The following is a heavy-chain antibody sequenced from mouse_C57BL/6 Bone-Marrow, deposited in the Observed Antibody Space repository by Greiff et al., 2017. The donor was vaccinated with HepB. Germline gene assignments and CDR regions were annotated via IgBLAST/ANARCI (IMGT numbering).Heavy chain of an antibody. D-gene: IGHD3-1*01. Sequence: EVNVVESGGGLVQPGESLKLSCESTEYEFPSHDMSWVRKTPEKRLELVAAINSDGGSTYYTDTMESRFIISRDNTKKTLYLQMSSLRSEDTALYYCEREGLPHYYAMDYWGQGTSVTVSA. V-gene: IGHV5-2*01. CDR3: EREGLPHYYAMDY. J-gene: IGHJ4*01. CDR1: EYEFPSHD. CDR2: INSDGGST.